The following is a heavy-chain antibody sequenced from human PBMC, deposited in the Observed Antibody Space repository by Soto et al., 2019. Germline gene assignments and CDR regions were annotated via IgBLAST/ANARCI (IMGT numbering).Heavy chain of an antibody. CDR3: ARETGGHYDSSGYPSVGWFDP. V-gene: IGHV4-31*03. J-gene: IGHJ5*02. CDR2: IYYSGST. Sequence: SETLSLTCTVSGGSISSGGYYWSWIRQHPGKGLEWIGYIYYSGSTYYNPSLKSRVTISVDTSKNQFSLKLSSVTAADTAVYYCARETGGHYDSSGYPSVGWFDPWGQGTLVTASS. D-gene: IGHD3-22*01. CDR1: GGSISSGGYY.